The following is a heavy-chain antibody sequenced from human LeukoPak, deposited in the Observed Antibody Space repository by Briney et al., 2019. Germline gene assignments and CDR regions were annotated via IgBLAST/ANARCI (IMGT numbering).Heavy chain of an antibody. CDR3: ARHSDRWRYAMDV. CDR1: GGSISFY. V-gene: IGHV4-59*08. J-gene: IGHJ6*02. Sequence: SETLSLTCTVSGGSISFYWSWFRQSPGKGLEWIGQIYQSGSTAYNPSLRSRVTISRDTSKNQFSLQLTSVTAADTAVYYCARHSDRWRYAMDVWGQGTTVTVSS. CDR2: IYQSGST. D-gene: IGHD1-26*01.